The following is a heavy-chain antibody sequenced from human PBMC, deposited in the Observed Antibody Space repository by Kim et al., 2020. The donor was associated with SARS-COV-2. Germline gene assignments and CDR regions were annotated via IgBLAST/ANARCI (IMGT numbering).Heavy chain of an antibody. Sequence: TYADSVRDRFIISRDNAKNTLYLQMHGLRGEDTGLYYCARGGQEPVDYWGQGTLVTVSS. CDR3: ARGGQEPVDY. V-gene: IGHV3-74*03. D-gene: IGHD1-1*01. J-gene: IGHJ4*02.